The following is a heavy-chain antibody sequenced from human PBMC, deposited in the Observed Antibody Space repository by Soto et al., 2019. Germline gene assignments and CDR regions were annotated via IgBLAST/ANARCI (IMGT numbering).Heavy chain of an antibody. CDR2: IKQDGSEK. D-gene: IGHD3-3*01. CDR3: ARDQDDSSDTFDI. J-gene: IGHJ3*02. V-gene: IGHV3-7*01. CDR1: GITFSNYL. Sequence: TGGSLRLSCAASGITFSNYLMTWVRQAPGKGLEWVANIKQDGSEKYYVDSVKGRFTISRDNAKNSLYLQMNSLRAEDTAVYYCARDQDDSSDTFDIWGQGTMVTVSS.